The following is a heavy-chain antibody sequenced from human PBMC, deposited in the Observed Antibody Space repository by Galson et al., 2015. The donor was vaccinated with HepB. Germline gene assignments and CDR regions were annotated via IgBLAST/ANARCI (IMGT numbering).Heavy chain of an antibody. CDR2: ISYDGSNK. Sequence: SLRLSCAASGFTFSSYAMHWVRQAPGKGLEWVAVISYDGSNKYYADSVKGRFTISRDNSKSTLYLQMNSLRAEDTAVYYCARDRSASSWYPGFDYWGQGTLVTVSS. D-gene: IGHD6-13*01. CDR3: ARDRSASSWYPGFDY. CDR1: GFTFSSYA. J-gene: IGHJ4*02. V-gene: IGHV3-30-3*01.